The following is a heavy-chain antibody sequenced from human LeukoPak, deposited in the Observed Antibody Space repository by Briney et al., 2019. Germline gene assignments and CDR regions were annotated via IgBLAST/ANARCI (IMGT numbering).Heavy chain of an antibody. D-gene: IGHD1-14*01. CDR1: GGSISSYY. V-gene: IGHV4-59*01. J-gene: IGHJ4*02. CDR3: ARGKERPPQGEVLIHITPYYFDY. CDR2: IYYSGST. Sequence: PSETLSLTCTVSGGSISSYYWSWIRQSPGKGLEWIGYIYYSGSTNYNPSLKSRVTISLDTSKNQFSLKLSSVTAADTAVYYCARGKERPPQGEVLIHITPYYFDYWGQGTLVTVSS.